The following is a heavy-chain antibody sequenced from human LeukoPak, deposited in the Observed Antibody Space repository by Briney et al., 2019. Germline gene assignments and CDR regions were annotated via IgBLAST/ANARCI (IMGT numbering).Heavy chain of an antibody. CDR3: ASLAGSGLDY. J-gene: IGHJ4*02. V-gene: IGHV1-8*01. CDR1: XYTFTRYD. Sequence: VTVSFKXXXYTFTRYDINWVRQATGQGLEWMGWMNPNSGNTGYAQKFQGRVTMTRNTSISTAYMELSSLRSEDTAVYYCASLAGSGLDYWGQGTLVTVSS. CDR2: MNPNSGNT. D-gene: IGHD3-10*01.